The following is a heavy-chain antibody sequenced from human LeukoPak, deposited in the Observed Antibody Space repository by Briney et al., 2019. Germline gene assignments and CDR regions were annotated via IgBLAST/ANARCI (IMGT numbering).Heavy chain of an antibody. D-gene: IGHD1-1*01. CDR1: GGSFSGYY. Sequence: SETLSLTCAVYGGSFSGYYWSWIRQPPGKGLEWIGETNHSERTNYNPSLKSRVTISEDTSKNQFSLKLSSVTAADTAVYFCARGRNWNDAFDIWGQGTMVTVSS. CDR2: TNHSERT. J-gene: IGHJ3*02. CDR3: ARGRNWNDAFDI. V-gene: IGHV4-34*01.